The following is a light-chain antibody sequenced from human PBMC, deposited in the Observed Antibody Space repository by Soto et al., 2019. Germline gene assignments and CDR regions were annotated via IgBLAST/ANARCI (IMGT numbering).Light chain of an antibody. V-gene: IGLV2-23*01. CDR1: SSDVGGYNF. J-gene: IGLJ2*01. CDR2: EGS. CDR3: CSYAGSSTYVV. Sequence: QSALTQPASVSGSPGQAITISRTGTSSDVGGYNFVSWYLQHPGKAPKLMIYEGSKRPPGVSNRFSVSKSDNTASLTSSGFQAEDDGDYYYCSYAGSSTYVVFGGGTKLTVL.